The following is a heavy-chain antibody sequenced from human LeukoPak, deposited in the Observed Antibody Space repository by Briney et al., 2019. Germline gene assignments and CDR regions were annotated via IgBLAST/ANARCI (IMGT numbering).Heavy chain of an antibody. D-gene: IGHD2-2*01. CDR3: ARHCSSTSCPP. J-gene: IGHJ5*02. V-gene: IGHV4-61*01. CDR1: GGSVSSGSYY. Sequence: SETLSLTCTVSGGSVSSGSYYWSWIRQPPGKGLEWIGYIYYSGSTNYNPSLKSRVTISVDTSKNQFSLKLSSVTAADTAVYYCARHCSSTSCPPWGQGTLVTVSS. CDR2: IYYSGST.